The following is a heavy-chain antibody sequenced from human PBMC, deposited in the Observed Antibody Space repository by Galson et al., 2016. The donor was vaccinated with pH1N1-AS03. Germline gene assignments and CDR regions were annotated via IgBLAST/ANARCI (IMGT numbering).Heavy chain of an antibody. CDR3: ARESGYNYGYLDY. V-gene: IGHV1-69*13. CDR1: GVIFRSFG. D-gene: IGHD5-18*01. CDR2: VIGVFGTS. Sequence: SVKVSCKASGVIFRSFGISWVRQAPGQGLEWMGRVIGVFGTSKHAQKFQGRVTITADESTSTAYMELTSLRSDDTDVYYCARESGYNYGYLDYWGQGTLVTVPS. J-gene: IGHJ4*02.